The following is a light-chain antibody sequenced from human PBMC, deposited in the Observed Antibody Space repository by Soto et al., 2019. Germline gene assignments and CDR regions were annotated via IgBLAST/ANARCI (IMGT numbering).Light chain of an antibody. CDR2: DVN. J-gene: IGLJ1*01. V-gene: IGLV2-14*03. CDR1: SSDVGAYNY. CDR3: SSWTSGATYV. Sequence: QSALTQPASVSGSPGQSITISCAGTSSDVGAYNYVSWYQHHPGKAPKLMIYDVNNRPSGDSNRFSGSKSGNTASPTISGLQAEDEADYYCSSWTSGATYVFGSGTKLTVL.